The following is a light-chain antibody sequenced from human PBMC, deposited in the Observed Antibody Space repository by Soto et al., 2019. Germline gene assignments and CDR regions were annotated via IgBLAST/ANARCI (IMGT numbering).Light chain of an antibody. CDR3: QHYNSYSDA. CDR1: QTISSW. V-gene: IGKV1-5*03. J-gene: IGKJ1*01. CDR2: KAS. Sequence: DIQMTQSPSTLSGSVGDRVTITCRASQTISSWLAWYQQKPGKAPKLMIYKASTLKSGVPSRFSGSGSGTEFTLTISILQPDDFATYYCQHYNSYSDAFGQGTKVEL.